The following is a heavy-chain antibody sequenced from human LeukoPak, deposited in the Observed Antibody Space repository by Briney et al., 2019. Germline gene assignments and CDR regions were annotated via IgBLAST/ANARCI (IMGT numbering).Heavy chain of an antibody. CDR1: GGSISSYY. Sequence: PSETLSLTCTVSGGSISSYYWSWIRQPPGKGLEWIGSMYYSGSTYYNPSLKSRVTISVDTSKNQFSLKLSSVTAADTAVYYCARDSRGGGPDFDYWGQGVLVTVSS. CDR3: ARDSRGGGPDFDY. V-gene: IGHV4-59*05. J-gene: IGHJ4*02. CDR2: MYYSGST. D-gene: IGHD5-24*01.